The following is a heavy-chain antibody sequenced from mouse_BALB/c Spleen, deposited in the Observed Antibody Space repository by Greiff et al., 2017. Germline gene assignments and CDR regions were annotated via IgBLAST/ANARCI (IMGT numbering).Heavy chain of an antibody. V-gene: IGHV7-3*02. Sequence: EVQLVESGGGLVQPGGSLRLSCATSGFTFTDYYMSWVRQPPGKALEWLGFIRNKANGYTTEYSASVKGRFTISRDNSQSILYLQMNTLRAEDSATYYCARQLTGTWFAYWGQGTLVTVSA. CDR1: GFTFTDYY. CDR2: IRNKANGYTT. J-gene: IGHJ3*01. CDR3: ARQLTGTWFAY. D-gene: IGHD4-1*01.